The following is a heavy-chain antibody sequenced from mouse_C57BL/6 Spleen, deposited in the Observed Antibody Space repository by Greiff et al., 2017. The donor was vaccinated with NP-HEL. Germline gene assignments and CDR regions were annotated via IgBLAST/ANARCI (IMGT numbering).Heavy chain of an antibody. D-gene: IGHD1-1*01. Sequence: VQLQQSGPELVKPGASVKISCKASGYAFSSSWMNWVKQRPGKGLEWIGRIYPGDGDTKYHGKFKGKATLTADKSSSTAYMQLSSLTSEDSAVYYCARSGTTVVAPFAYWGQGTLVTVSA. CDR3: ARSGTTVVAPFAY. CDR2: IYPGDGDT. J-gene: IGHJ3*01. CDR1: GYAFSSSW. V-gene: IGHV1-82*01.